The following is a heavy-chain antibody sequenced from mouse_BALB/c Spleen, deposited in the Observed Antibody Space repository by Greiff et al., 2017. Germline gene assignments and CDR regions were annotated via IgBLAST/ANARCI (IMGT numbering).Heavy chain of an antibody. CDR3: ASIWLEAMDY. CDR1: GFSLTSYG. J-gene: IGHJ4*01. CDR2: IWSGGST. Sequence: VKLMESGPGLVQPSQSLSITCTVSGFSLTSYGVHWVRQSPGKGLEWLGVIWSGGSTDYNAAFISRLSISKDNSKSQVFFKMNSLQANDTAIYYCASIWLEAMDYWGQGTSVTVSS. D-gene: IGHD2-2*01. V-gene: IGHV2-2*02.